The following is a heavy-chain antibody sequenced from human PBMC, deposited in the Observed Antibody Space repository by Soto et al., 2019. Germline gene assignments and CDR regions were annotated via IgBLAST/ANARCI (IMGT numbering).Heavy chain of an antibody. CDR3: ARGGQDFWSGPFDY. D-gene: IGHD3-3*01. CDR2: IDNSGST. CDR1: RGSISNYF. V-gene: IGHV4-4*07. J-gene: IGHJ4*02. Sequence: PWETLSLTCTVSRGSISNYFCNWIRQPAGKGLEWIGRIDNSGSTNYNPSLKSRITMSADTSRNQFSLKLNSVTAADTAVYYRARGGQDFWSGPFDYWGQGALVTVSS.